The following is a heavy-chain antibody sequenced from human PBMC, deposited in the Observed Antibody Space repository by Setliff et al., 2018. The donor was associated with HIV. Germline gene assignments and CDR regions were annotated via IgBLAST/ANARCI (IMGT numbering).Heavy chain of an antibody. J-gene: IGHJ4*02. CDR3: ARDHRGSDYFDY. Sequence: SETLSLTCTVSGGSIRGHYWSWIRQPPGKGLEWIGTVSDSGSGHYNPPLNSRVTISVDTSKNQFSLKLSSVTAADTAVYYCARDHRGSDYFDYWGQGTLVTVSS. CDR2: VSDSGSG. D-gene: IGHD6-19*01. V-gene: IGHV4-59*11. CDR1: GGSIRGHY.